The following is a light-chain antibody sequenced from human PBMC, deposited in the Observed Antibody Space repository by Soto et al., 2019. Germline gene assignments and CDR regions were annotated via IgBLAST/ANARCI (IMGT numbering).Light chain of an antibody. CDR1: SSDVGRYNY. Sequence: QSALTQPASVSGSPGQSITISCTGTSSDVGRYNYVSWYQQHPGRAPKLMIYDVSIRPSGVSNRFSGSKSGNTASLTISGLQAEDEADYYCSSYTSSSTDVFGTGTKLTVL. J-gene: IGLJ1*01. CDR3: SSYTSSSTDV. CDR2: DVS. V-gene: IGLV2-14*01.